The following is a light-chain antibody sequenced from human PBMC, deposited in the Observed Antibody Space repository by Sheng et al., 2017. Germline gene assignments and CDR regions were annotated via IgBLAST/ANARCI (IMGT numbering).Light chain of an antibody. CDR2: DAS. CDR1: QSITSY. CDR3: QQRSNWLT. Sequence: EIVMTQSPATLSVSPGQRATLSCRASQSITSYLAWYQQRPGQAPRLLIYDASNRATGIPARFSGSGSGTDFTLTISSLEPEDFAVYYCQQRSNWLTFGGGTEGGDQT. J-gene: IGKJ4*01. V-gene: IGKV3-11*01.